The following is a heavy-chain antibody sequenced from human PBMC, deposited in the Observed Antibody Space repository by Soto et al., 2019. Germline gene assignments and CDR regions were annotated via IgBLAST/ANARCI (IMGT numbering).Heavy chain of an antibody. CDR2: ISYDGSNK. Sequence: QVQLVASGGGVVQHGRSMRLSCAASGFTFSSYGMHWVRQAPGKGLEWVAVISYDGSNKYYADSVKGRFTISRDNSKNTLYLQRTSLRAEDSAVYYCAKDQGPGIAAAGTAVYWYYCMDVWGQGTTVTVSS. D-gene: IGHD6-13*01. CDR3: AKDQGPGIAAAGTAVYWYYCMDV. V-gene: IGHV3-30*18. J-gene: IGHJ6*02. CDR1: GFTFSSYG.